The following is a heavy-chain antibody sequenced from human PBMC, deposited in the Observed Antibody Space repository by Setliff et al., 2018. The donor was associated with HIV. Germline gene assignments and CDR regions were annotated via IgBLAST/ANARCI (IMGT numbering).Heavy chain of an antibody. Sequence: SCAASGFTFSSYGMHWVRQAPGKGLEWVAAIWYDGSNKYYADSVKGRFTISRDNSKNTLYLQMNSLRAEDTAVYYCAKDQGGSYRVGFDYWGQGTLVTVSS. CDR1: GFTFSSYG. J-gene: IGHJ4*02. D-gene: IGHD1-26*01. CDR2: IWYDGSNK. CDR3: AKDQGGSYRVGFDY. V-gene: IGHV3-33*06.